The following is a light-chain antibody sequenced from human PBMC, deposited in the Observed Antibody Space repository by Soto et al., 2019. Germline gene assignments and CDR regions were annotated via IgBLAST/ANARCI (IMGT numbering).Light chain of an antibody. V-gene: IGLV2-14*01. J-gene: IGLJ3*02. Sequence: QSALTQPASVSGSPGQSLTISCTGTSSDVGGYNYVSWYQQHPGKVPKLLIYEVTKRPSGISNRFSGSKSGNTASLTISGLQAEDEADYYCSSYTSRSTWVFGGGTKLTVL. CDR2: EVT. CDR3: SSYTSRSTWV. CDR1: SSDVGGYNY.